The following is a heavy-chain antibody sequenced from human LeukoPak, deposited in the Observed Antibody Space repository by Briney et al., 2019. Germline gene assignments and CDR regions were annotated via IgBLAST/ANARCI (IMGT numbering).Heavy chain of an antibody. CDR1: GGSMRSYY. CDR3: AREDAAFDY. CDR2: VYYSGSI. J-gene: IGHJ4*02. V-gene: IGHV4-59*01. Sequence: SETLSLTCTVSGGSMRSYYWNWIRQPPGKGLEWIGYVYYSGSINYNPSLKSRVTISVDTSKNQFSLRLTSVTAADTAVYYCAREDAAFDYWGQGTLFIVSS. D-gene: IGHD2-2*01.